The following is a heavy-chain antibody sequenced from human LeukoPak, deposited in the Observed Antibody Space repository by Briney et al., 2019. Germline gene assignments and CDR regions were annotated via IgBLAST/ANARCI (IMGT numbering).Heavy chain of an antibody. CDR3: AKDYPLDY. CDR2: ISGSGGST. V-gene: IGHV3-23*01. Sequence: GRSLRLSCAASGFTFSSYGMHWVRQAPGKGLEWVSAISGSGGSTYYADSVKGRFTISRDNSKNTVYLQMNTLRAEDTAVYYCAKDYPLDYWGQGALVTVSS. J-gene: IGHJ4*02. CDR1: GFTFSSYG.